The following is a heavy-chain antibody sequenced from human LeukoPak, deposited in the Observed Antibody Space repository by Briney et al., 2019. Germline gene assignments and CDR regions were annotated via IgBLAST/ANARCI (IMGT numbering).Heavy chain of an antibody. CDR2: INSDGTIT. Sequence: GGSLRLSCAASGFTISSYWMHWVRQAPGKGLVWVSRINSDGTITTYADSVKGRFTIFRDNAKNTLYLQMNSLRAEDTAVYHCARLLQGDNWGQGTLVTVSS. J-gene: IGHJ4*02. V-gene: IGHV3-74*01. CDR3: ARLLQGDN. CDR1: GFTISSYW. D-gene: IGHD4-11*01.